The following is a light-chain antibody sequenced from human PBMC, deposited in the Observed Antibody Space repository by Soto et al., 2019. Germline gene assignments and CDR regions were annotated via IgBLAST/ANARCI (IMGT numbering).Light chain of an antibody. CDR1: RSLVASDGNAY. CDR2: KVS. V-gene: IGKV2-24*01. J-gene: IGKJ5*01. Sequence: EIVLTQTPLLSPVTLGQPASISCRSSRSLVASDGNAYLTWLHQRPGQPPRPLIYKVSQRLSGVPDRSSGSGAGTDFTLHISRVQAEDVGTYFCMQATQLRTFGQGTRLEIK. CDR3: MQATQLRT.